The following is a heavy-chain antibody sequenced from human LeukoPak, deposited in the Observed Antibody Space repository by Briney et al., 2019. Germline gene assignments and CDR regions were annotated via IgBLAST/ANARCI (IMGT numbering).Heavy chain of an antibody. CDR3: AREQRGGLSANLGGLFASYYTYYYMDV. CDR2: MNPNSGNT. D-gene: IGHD3-10*01. Sequence: GSVKVSCKASGYTFTSYDINWVRQATGQGLEWMGWMNPNSGNTGYAQKFQGRVTMTRNTSISTAYMELSSLRSEDTAVYFCAREQRGGLSANLGGLFASYYTYYYMDVWGRGATVTVSS. CDR1: GYTFTSYD. V-gene: IGHV1-8*01. J-gene: IGHJ6*03.